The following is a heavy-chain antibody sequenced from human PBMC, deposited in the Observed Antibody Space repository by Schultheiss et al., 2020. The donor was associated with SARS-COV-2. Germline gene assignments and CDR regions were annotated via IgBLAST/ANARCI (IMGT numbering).Heavy chain of an antibody. CDR2: IYYSGST. V-gene: IGHV4-39*07. CDR1: GGSISSGGYY. CDR3: ARLYSSSSSMDYYYYGMDV. J-gene: IGHJ6*02. D-gene: IGHD6-6*01. Sequence: SETLSLTCTVSGGSISSGGYYWGWIRQPPGMGLESIGSIYYSGSTYYNPSLKSRVTISVDTSKNQFSLKLSSVTAADTAVYYCARLYSSSSSMDYYYYGMDVWGQGTTVTVSS.